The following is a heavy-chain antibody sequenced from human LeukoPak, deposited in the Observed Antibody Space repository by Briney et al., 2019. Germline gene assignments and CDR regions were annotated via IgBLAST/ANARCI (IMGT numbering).Heavy chain of an antibody. V-gene: IGHV1-69*13. CDR3: ARDWELVGAPWDLGYYYGMDV. Sequence: GASVKVSCTASGGTFSSYAISWVRQAPGQGLEWMGGIIPIFGTANYAQKFQGRVTITADESTSTAYMELRSLRSDDTAVYYCARDWELVGAPWDLGYYYGMDVWGQGTTVTVSS. CDR1: GGTFSSYA. CDR2: IIPIFGTA. J-gene: IGHJ6*02. D-gene: IGHD1-26*01.